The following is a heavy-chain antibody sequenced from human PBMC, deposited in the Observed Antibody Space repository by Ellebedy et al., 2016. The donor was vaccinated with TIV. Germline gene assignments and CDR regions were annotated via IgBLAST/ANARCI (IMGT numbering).Heavy chain of an antibody. CDR3: AREIRTHNRLYYYGMDV. J-gene: IGHJ6*02. CDR1: GFTFSSYA. Sequence: GGSLRLSCAASGFTFSSYAMSWVRQAPGKGLEWVSAISGSGGSTYYADSVKGRLTISRDNAKNSLYLQMNSLRAEDTAVYYCAREIRTHNRLYYYGMDVWGQGTTVTVSS. V-gene: IGHV3-23*01. D-gene: IGHD1-14*01. CDR2: ISGSGGST.